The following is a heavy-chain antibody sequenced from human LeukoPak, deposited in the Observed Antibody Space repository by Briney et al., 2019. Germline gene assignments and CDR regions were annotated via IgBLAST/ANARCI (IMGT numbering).Heavy chain of an antibody. CDR1: GFTFSSYW. CDR3: ARGASVVPAAMWFDP. CDR2: IKQDGSEK. J-gene: IGHJ5*02. D-gene: IGHD2-2*01. Sequence: GGSLRLSCAASGFTFSSYWMSWVRQAPGKGLEWVANIKQDGSEKYYVDSVKGRFTISRDNAKNSLYLQMNSLRAEDTAVYYCARGASVVPAAMWFDPWGQGTLVTVSS. V-gene: IGHV3-7*01.